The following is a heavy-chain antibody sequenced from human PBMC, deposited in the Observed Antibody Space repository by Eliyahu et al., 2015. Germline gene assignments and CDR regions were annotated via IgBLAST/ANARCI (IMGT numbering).Heavy chain of an antibody. D-gene: IGHD1-20*01. CDR3: ARHSVRGITGASKADY. Sequence: EVQLVQSRAXVKKPGESLXXSWNACGXRFTGYGLGWWGIIYPVNAGTRYSPSFRGQVTISADKSTNTAHLQWRSLKASDTAIYYCARHSVRGITGASKADYWGQGTLVTVSS. J-gene: IGHJ4*02. V-gene: IGHV5-51*01. CDR2: IYPVNAGT. CDR1: GXRFTGY.